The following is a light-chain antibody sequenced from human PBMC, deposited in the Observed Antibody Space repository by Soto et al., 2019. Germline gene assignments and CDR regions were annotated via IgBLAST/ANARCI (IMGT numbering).Light chain of an antibody. V-gene: IGLV2-14*01. J-gene: IGLJ1*01. CDR3: SSYTSSSTYV. CDR1: SSDVGGYNY. CDR2: XVS. Sequence: QSALTQPASVSGSPGXSXXISXXGTSSDVGGYNYVSWYQQHPGKAPKLXXXXVSNRPSGVSNRFSGSKSGNTASLTISGLQAEDDADYYCSSYTSSSTYVFGTGTKVTVL.